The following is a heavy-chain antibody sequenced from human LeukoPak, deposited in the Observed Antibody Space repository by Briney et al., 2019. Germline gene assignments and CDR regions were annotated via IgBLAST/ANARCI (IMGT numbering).Heavy chain of an antibody. J-gene: IGHJ4*02. V-gene: IGHV3-33*01. CDR1: GFTFSSYG. D-gene: IGHD6-13*01. CDR2: IWYDGSNK. CDR3: ASYDPDSSSWYHFDY. Sequence: GGSLGLSCAASGFTFSSYGMHWVRQAPGKGLEWVAVIWYDGSNKYYADSVKGRFTISRDNSKNTLYLQMNSLRAEDTAVYYCASYDPDSSSWYHFDYWGQGTLVTVSS.